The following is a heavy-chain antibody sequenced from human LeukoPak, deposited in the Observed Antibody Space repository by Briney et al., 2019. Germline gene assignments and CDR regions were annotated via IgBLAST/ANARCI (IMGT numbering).Heavy chain of an antibody. Sequence: SETLSLTCTVSGGSISSYYWSWIRQPPGKGLEWIGYIYYSGSTNYNPSLKSRVTISVDTSKNQFSLKVNSVTAADTAVYYCARGGNDNGDNEFDYWGQGTLVTVSS. CDR2: IYYSGST. CDR1: GGSISSYY. D-gene: IGHD4-17*01. V-gene: IGHV4-59*12. CDR3: ARGGNDNGDNEFDY. J-gene: IGHJ4*02.